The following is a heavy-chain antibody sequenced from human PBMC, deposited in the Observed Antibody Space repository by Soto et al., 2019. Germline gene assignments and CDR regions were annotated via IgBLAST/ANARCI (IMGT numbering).Heavy chain of an antibody. CDR2: INSAGNST. CDR1: GFTFSPFW. D-gene: IGHD4-4*01. Sequence: EVQLVESGGGLVQPGGSLRLSCAASGFTFSPFWMHWVRQVPGKGPVWVSRINSAGNSTSYADSVKGRFTISRDNAKNTLYLQMNSLRAEDTAVYYCARGSNDFDYWGQGTLVTVSS. CDR3: ARGSNDFDY. V-gene: IGHV3-74*01. J-gene: IGHJ4*02.